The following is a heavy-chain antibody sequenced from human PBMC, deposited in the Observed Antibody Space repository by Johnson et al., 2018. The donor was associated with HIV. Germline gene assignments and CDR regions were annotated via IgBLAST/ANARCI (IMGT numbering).Heavy chain of an antibody. CDR1: GFTFDDYA. V-gene: IGHV3-30-3*01. Sequence: QVQLVESGGVVVQPGGSLRLSCAASGFTFDDYAMHWVRQAPGKGLEWVAVISYDGSNKYYADSVKGRFTISRDNAKNSLYLQMNSLRAEDTAVYYCASERPTIGAFDIWGQGTMVTVSS. CDR3: ASERPTIGAFDI. J-gene: IGHJ3*02. D-gene: IGHD5-24*01. CDR2: ISYDGSNK.